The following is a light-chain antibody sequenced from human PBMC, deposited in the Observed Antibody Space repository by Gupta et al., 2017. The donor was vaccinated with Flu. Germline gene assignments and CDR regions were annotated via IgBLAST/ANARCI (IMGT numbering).Light chain of an antibody. CDR2: KGS. CDR1: ALPKQF. J-gene: IGLJ2*01. V-gene: IGLV3-25*02. Sequence: SYELTQPPSVSVSPGQTATITCSGDALPKQFAYWYQQRPGQAPVLVIFKGSQRPAGIPERFSGSGSGTTVTLTIXGXQAEDEXDYYCQSADRSVTYVIFGGGTKLTVL. CDR3: QSADRSVTYVI.